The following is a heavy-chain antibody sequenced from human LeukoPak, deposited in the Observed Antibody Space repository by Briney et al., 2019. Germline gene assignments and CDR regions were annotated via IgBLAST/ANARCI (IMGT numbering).Heavy chain of an antibody. Sequence: SETRSLTCTVSGGSISNGDHYGSWIRQHPGKGLEWIGHIYYSGSTYYNPSLKSRGIISVETSKTQFSLKLSAVTTADAAVYYCARIILSWRKFDCWGQGTLVTVSS. CDR1: GGSISNGDHY. V-gene: IGHV4-31*03. J-gene: IGHJ4*02. D-gene: IGHD3-3*01. CDR2: IYYSGST. CDR3: ARIILSWRKFDC.